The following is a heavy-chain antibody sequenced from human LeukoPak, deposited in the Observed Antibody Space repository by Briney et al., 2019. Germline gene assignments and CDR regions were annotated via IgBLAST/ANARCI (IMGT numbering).Heavy chain of an antibody. CDR3: AVGVASDAFDI. V-gene: IGHV4-39*07. CDR1: GGSISSSDYY. Sequence: SETLSLTCTVSGGSISSSDYYWSWIRQPPGKGLEWIGSSYYSGSSFYNPSLKSRATISVATSKNQFSLILSSVTAADTAVYYCAVGVASDAFDIWGQGTMVTVSS. CDR2: SYYSGSS. J-gene: IGHJ3*02. D-gene: IGHD3-10*01.